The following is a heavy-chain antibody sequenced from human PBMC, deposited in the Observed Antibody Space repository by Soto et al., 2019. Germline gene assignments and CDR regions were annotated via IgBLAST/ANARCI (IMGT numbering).Heavy chain of an antibody. CDR1: GFTFSSYA. CDR3: ARDEERVAVAPVDY. V-gene: IGHV3-23*01. CDR2: ISGSGGST. Sequence: PGGSLRLSCAASGFTFSSYAMSWVRQAQGKGLEWVSAISGSGGSTYYADSVKGRFTISRDNSKNTLYLQMNSLRAEDTAVYYCARDEERVAVAPVDYWGQGTLVTVSS. J-gene: IGHJ4*02. D-gene: IGHD6-19*01.